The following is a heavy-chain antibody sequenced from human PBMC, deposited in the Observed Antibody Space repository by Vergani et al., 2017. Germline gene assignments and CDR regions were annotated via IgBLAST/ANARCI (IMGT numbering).Heavy chain of an antibody. J-gene: IGHJ3*01. V-gene: IGHV4-61*02. D-gene: IGHD2-15*01. CDR2: IYTSGAT. Sequence: QVQLQESGPGLVKPSQTLSLTCTVSGGSFSTGGQSWTWLRQSAGKGLEWIGRIYTSGATIYSPSIRSRAIMYVDASKKQFSLKLTSVTAADTAVYYCARDGGKYDKDALDVWGQGTKVTVTS. CDR3: ARDGGKYDKDALDV. CDR1: GGSFSTGGQS.